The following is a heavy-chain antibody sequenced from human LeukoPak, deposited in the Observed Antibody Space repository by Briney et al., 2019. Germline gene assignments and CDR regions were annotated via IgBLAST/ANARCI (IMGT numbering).Heavy chain of an antibody. CDR3: ARDRMDTAMVTPSYFDY. D-gene: IGHD5-18*01. V-gene: IGHV6-1*01. J-gene: IGHJ4*02. CDR1: GDRVSSNSAA. CDR2: TYYRSKWYN. Sequence: SQTLSLTCAISGDRVSSNSAAWNWIRQSPSRGLEWLGRTYYRSKWYNDYAVSVKSRITINPDTSKNQFSLQLNSVTPEDTAVYYCARDRMDTAMVTPSYFDYWGQGTLVTVSS.